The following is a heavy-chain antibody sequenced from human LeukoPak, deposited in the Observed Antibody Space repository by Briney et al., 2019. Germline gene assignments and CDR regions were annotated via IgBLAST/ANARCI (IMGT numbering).Heavy chain of an antibody. V-gene: IGHV3-43*01. Sequence: GGSLRLSCAASGFTFDDYTMHWVRQAPGKGLEWVSLISWDGGSTYYADSVKGRFTISRDNSKNSLYLQMNSLRTEDTALYYCAKTLKYKRIVGATGPGGAFDIWGQGTMVTVSS. CDR3: AKTLKYKRIVGATGPGGAFDI. J-gene: IGHJ3*02. D-gene: IGHD1-26*01. CDR1: GFTFDDYT. CDR2: ISWDGGST.